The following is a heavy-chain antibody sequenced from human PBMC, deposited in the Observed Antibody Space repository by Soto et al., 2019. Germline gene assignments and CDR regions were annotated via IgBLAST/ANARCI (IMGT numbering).Heavy chain of an antibody. V-gene: IGHV1-3*01. CDR3: ARVPGYCSSTSCRSYGMDV. J-gene: IGHJ6*02. Sequence: SVKVSCKASGYTFTSYAMHWVRQAPGQRLEWMGWINAGNGNTKYSQKFQGRVTITRDTSASTAYMELSSLRSEDTAVYYCARVPGYCSSTSCRSYGMDVWGQGTTVTVSS. CDR1: GYTFTSYA. D-gene: IGHD2-2*03. CDR2: INAGNGNT.